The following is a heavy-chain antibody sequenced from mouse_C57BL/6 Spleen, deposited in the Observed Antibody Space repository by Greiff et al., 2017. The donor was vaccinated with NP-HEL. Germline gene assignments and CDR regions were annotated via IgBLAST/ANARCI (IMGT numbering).Heavy chain of an antibody. J-gene: IGHJ4*01. D-gene: IGHD2-4*01. V-gene: IGHV5-12*01. Sequence: EVQLVESGGGLVQPGGSLKLSCAASGFTFSDYYMYWVRQTPEKRLEWVAYISNGGGSTYYPDTVKGRFTISRDNAKNTLYLQMSRLKSEDTAMYYCARHEDDYDYLYAMDYWGQGTSVTVSS. CDR1: GFTFSDYY. CDR2: ISNGGGST. CDR3: ARHEDDYDYLYAMDY.